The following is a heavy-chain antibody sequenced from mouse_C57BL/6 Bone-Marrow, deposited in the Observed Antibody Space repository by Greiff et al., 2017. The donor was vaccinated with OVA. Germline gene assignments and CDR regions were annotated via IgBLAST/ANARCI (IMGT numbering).Heavy chain of an antibody. CDR3: ARQGVYYGSSPFAY. J-gene: IGHJ3*01. Sequence: EVQVVESGGDLVKPGGSLKLSCAASGFTFSSYGMSWVRQTPDKRLEWVATISSGGSYTYYPDSVKGRFTISRDNAKNTQYLQMSRLKSEDTAMYYCARQGVYYGSSPFAYWGQGTLVTVSA. CDR1: GFTFSSYG. CDR2: ISSGGSYT. V-gene: IGHV5-6*01. D-gene: IGHD1-1*01.